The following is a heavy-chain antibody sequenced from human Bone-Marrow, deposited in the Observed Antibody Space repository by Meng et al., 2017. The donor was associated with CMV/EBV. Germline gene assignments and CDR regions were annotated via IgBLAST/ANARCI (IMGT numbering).Heavy chain of an antibody. V-gene: IGHV3-30-3*01. Sequence: RLSWADYGFTFSRYARHWVRQDTGKGMEWVAVISYEGSNKYYADSVKGRFTISRDNSKNTLYLQMNSLRAEDTAVYYCARTSGYPDYWGQGTLVTVSS. CDR1: GFTFSRYA. J-gene: IGHJ4*02. CDR3: ARTSGYPDY. D-gene: IGHD5-12*01. CDR2: ISYEGSNK.